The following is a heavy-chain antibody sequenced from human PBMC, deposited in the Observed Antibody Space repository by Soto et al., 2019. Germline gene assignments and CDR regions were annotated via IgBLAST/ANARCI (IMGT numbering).Heavy chain of an antibody. V-gene: IGHV4-30-4*01. D-gene: IGHD2-2*01. J-gene: IGHJ3*02. CDR3: ARGRYCSSTSCYGPHDAFDI. Sequence: SETLSLTCTVSGGSISSGDYYWSWIRQPPGKGLEWIGYIYYSGSTYYNPSLKSRVTISVDTSKNQFSLKLSSVTAADTAVYYCARGRYCSSTSCYGPHDAFDIWGQGTMVTVSS. CDR2: IYYSGST. CDR1: GGSISSGDYY.